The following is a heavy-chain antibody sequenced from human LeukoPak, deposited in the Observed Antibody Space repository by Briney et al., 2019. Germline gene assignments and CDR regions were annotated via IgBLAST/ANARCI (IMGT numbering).Heavy chain of an antibody. CDR1: DGSFTDYY. V-gene: IGHV4-34*01. Sequence: PSETLSLTCAISDGSFTDYYWSWIRQPPGKGLEWIGDINDSGSTNSSPSLKSRVVISLDTSKSQLSLKLSPVTAADTATYFCARAGRGTSSRALDYWGQGTLVTVSS. D-gene: IGHD1-1*01. CDR2: INDSGST. CDR3: ARAGRGTSSRALDY. J-gene: IGHJ4*02.